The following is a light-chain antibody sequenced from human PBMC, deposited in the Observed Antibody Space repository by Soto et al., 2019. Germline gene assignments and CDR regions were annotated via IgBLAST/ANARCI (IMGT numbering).Light chain of an antibody. CDR3: CAYAGNSRYV. V-gene: IGLV2-23*01. J-gene: IGLJ1*01. CDR2: EGT. CDR1: SSDVGTYNL. Sequence: QSALTQPASVSGSPGQSITISCTGTSSDVGTYNLVSWYQQRPGKAPKLIISEGTRRPSGVFDRFSGSKPGNTASLSLSGLQADDEADYYCCAYAGNSRYVFGTGTKVTVL.